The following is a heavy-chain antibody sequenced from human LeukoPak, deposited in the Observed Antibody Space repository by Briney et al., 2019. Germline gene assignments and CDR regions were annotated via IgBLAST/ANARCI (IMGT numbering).Heavy chain of an antibody. Sequence: GGSLRLSCAASGLTFSSYSMNWVRQAPGKGLEWVSYISSSSTTIYYADSVKGRFTISRDNAKNSLYLQMNSLTAEDTAVHYCVRAHHPGGWFDPWGQGTLVTVSS. V-gene: IGHV3-48*01. CDR1: GLTFSSYS. J-gene: IGHJ5*02. CDR3: VRAHHPGGWFDP. CDR2: ISSSSTTI. D-gene: IGHD3-10*01.